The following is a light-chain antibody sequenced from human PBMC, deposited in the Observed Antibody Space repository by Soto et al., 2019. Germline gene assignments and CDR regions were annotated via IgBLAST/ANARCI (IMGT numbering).Light chain of an antibody. V-gene: IGKV3-15*01. CDR3: QQYNNWPPWT. CDR1: QSVSNN. CDR2: DAT. J-gene: IGKJ1*01. Sequence: ILMTQSPATLSVSPGERATLSCRASQSVSNNLAGYQQKPGQAPRLLIYDATTRATGIPARFSGSGSGTVFTLTLRGLQCEDFAVYYCQQYNNWPPWTFGQGTKVEIK.